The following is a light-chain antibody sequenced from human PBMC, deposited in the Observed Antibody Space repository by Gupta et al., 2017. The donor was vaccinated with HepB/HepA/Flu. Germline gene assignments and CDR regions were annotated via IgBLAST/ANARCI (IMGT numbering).Light chain of an antibody. CDR1: QGISNY. CDR3: QQRHSSPAT. J-gene: IGKJ5*01. Sequence: DIQLTQSPSFLPASAGDRVTITCRASQGISNYLAWYQQKPGRAPKLLIHTASTLYGGVPSRFSGSGSGTEFTLTISSLPPADFATYCCQQRHSSPATFGQGTQLEIK. V-gene: IGKV1-9*01. CDR2: TAS.